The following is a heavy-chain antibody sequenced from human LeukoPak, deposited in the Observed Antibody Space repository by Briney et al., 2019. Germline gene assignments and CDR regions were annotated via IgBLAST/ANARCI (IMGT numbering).Heavy chain of an antibody. CDR2: IHRSGSP. CDR1: LDSTTNNF. Sequence: SETLSLTCTVSLDSTTNNFWSWVRQPPGKGLEWIGEIHRSGSPNYNPSLQSRVTISIDRSRNQIVLELSSVTAADTAVYYCAREILGGFNPGAYWCQGTRVTVSS. CDR3: AREILGGFNPGAY. J-gene: IGHJ4*02. V-gene: IGHV4-4*02. D-gene: IGHD1-14*01.